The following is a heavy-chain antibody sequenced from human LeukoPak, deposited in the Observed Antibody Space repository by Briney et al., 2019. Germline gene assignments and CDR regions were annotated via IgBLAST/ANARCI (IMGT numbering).Heavy chain of an antibody. Sequence: SETLSLTCTVSGYSISSGYYWGWIRQPPGKGLEWIGSIYHSGSTYYNPFLKSRVTISVDTSKNQFSLKLSSVTAADTAVYYCARDADSSSWYRIYWGQGTLVTVSS. D-gene: IGHD6-13*01. CDR1: GYSISSGYY. V-gene: IGHV4-38-2*02. J-gene: IGHJ4*02. CDR3: ARDADSSSWYRIY. CDR2: IYHSGST.